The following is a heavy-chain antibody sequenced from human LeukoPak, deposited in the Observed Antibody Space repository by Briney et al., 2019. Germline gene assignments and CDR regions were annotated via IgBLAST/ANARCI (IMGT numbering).Heavy chain of an antibody. Sequence: PGGSLRLSCAASGFTFSSYGMHWVRQAPGKGLEWVAVIWYDGSNKYYADSVKGRFTISRDNSKNTLYLQMNSLRAEDTAVYYCARDLGIAARHGMDVWGQGTTVTVSS. J-gene: IGHJ6*02. CDR3: ARDLGIAARHGMDV. D-gene: IGHD6-6*01. CDR1: GFTFSSYG. CDR2: IWYDGSNK. V-gene: IGHV3-33*01.